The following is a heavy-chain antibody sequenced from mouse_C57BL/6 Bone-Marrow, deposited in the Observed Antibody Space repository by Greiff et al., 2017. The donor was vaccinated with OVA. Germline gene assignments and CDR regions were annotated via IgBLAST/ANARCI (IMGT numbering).Heavy chain of an antibody. J-gene: IGHJ1*03. CDR2: IYPGSGST. CDR1: GYTFTGYW. Sequence: VQLQQPGAELVKPGASVKMSCTASGYTFTGYWITWVKQRPGQGLEWIGDIYPGSGSTNYNEKLKGKATLTVDTSSSTAYMQHSSLTSADSAVYYCARRYYGSRDCDVWGTGTTVTVSS. CDR3: ARRYYGSRDCDV. V-gene: IGHV1-55*01. D-gene: IGHD1-1*01.